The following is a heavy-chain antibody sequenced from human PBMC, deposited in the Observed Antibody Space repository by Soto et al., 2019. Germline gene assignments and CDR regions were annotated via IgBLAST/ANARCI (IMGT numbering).Heavy chain of an antibody. CDR1: GYTFTGYY. CDR3: ARPSMITFGGVIVSSAFDI. D-gene: IGHD3-16*02. CDR2: INPNSGGT. J-gene: IGHJ3*02. Sequence: ASVKVSCKASGYTFTGYYMHWVRQAPGQGLEWMGWINPNSGGTNYTQKFQGWVTMTRDTSISTAYMELSRLRSDDTAVYYCARPSMITFGGVIVSSAFDIWGQGTMVTVSS. V-gene: IGHV1-2*04.